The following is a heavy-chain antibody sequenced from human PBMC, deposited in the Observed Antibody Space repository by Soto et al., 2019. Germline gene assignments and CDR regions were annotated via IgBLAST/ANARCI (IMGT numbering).Heavy chain of an antibody. Sequence: LSLTCTVSGGSIIDANYYWNWIRQPPGKGLEWIGYIHYGGSTFYNPSLKSRVTISVDTSKNQFSLKLTSVTAADTAVFYCARVNYESSGYYRLDYWGQGTLVTVSS. CDR3: ARVNYESSGYYRLDY. CDR1: GGSIIDANYY. V-gene: IGHV4-30-4*01. D-gene: IGHD3-22*01. CDR2: IHYGGST. J-gene: IGHJ4*02.